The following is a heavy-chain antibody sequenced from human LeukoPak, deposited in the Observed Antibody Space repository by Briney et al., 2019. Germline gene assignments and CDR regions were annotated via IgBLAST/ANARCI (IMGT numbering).Heavy chain of an antibody. CDR1: GGSISGYY. Sequence: SETLSLTCTVSGGSISGYYWSWIRQTPGKGLEWIGYIYYSGDTNYNPSLKSRVTISADTSKNQFSLKLSSVTAADTAVYYCARSIYNYGYQPFDYWGQGTLVTVSS. CDR2: IYYSGDT. J-gene: IGHJ4*02. V-gene: IGHV4-59*01. CDR3: ARSIYNYGYQPFDY. D-gene: IGHD5-18*01.